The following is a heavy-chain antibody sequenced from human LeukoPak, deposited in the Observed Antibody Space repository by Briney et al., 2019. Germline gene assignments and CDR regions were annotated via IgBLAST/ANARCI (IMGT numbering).Heavy chain of an antibody. CDR1: GFTFNSYA. D-gene: IGHD5-12*01. CDR3: ARDPGYDSGMDV. J-gene: IGHJ6*02. V-gene: IGHV3-23*01. Sequence: GGSLRLSCAASGFTFNSYAMSWVRQAPGKGLEWVAGISGSTYRTYYADYVKGRFTISRDNSKNTLYLQMNSLRAEDTAVYYCARDPGYDSGMDVWGQGTTVTVSS. CDR2: ISGSTYRT.